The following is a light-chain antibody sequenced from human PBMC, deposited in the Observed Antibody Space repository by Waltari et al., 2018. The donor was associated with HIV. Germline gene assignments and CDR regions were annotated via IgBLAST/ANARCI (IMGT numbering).Light chain of an antibody. CDR3: SSYTSSNAYVV. CDR2: EVS. CDR1: SSDVGAYNF. Sequence: QSALTQPASVSGSPGQSITISCTGTSSDVGAYNFVSWYQQYPAQAPKLMIYEVSNRAAGVSDRFSGSKSDNEASLTISGLQAEDEADYYCSSYTSSNAYVVFGGGTKLTVL. J-gene: IGLJ2*01. V-gene: IGLV2-14*01.